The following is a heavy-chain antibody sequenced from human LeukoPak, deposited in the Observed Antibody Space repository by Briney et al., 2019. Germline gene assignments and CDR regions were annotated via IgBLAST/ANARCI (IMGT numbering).Heavy chain of an antibody. V-gene: IGHV3-53*01. CDR1: GFTVSSNY. J-gene: IGHJ4*02. CDR3: ARAVHYYDSSGYFSVGPDY. D-gene: IGHD3-22*01. CDR2: IYSGGST. Sequence: GGSLRLSCAASGFTVSSNYMSWVRQAPGKGLEWVSVIYSGGSTYYADSVKGRFTISRDNSKNTLYLQMNSLRAEGTAVYYCARAVHYYDSSGYFSVGPDYWGQGTLVTVSS.